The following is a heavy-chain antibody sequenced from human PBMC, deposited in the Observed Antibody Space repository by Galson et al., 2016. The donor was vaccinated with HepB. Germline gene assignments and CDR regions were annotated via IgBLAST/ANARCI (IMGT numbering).Heavy chain of an antibody. Sequence: ETLSLTCADYGRSFSGYYWSWIRQSPGKELEWIGEINHSGSPDYNPSLESRVTISVDTSKNQFSLSLSSVTAADTAVYFCARGTYIAAFGLHYYFGMDVWGQGATVTVSS. CDR2: INHSGSP. V-gene: IGHV4-34*01. J-gene: IGHJ6*02. CDR1: GRSFSGYY. D-gene: IGHD6-13*01. CDR3: ARGTYIAAFGLHYYFGMDV.